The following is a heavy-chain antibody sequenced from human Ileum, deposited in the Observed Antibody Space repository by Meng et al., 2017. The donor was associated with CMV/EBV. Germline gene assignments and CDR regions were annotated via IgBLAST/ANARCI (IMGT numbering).Heavy chain of an antibody. CDR2: ITHSGRT. Sequence: VPVQQWGPGLLKPSEPLSLTCAVFGGSFTGYYWSWFRQSPGKGLEWIGEITHSGRTSYNLSLKSRVTISVDMSKYQFSLKLTSVTAADTAIYYCARGLASGWPDYWGQGTLVTVSS. D-gene: IGHD3-10*01. V-gene: IGHV4-34*01. CDR1: GGSFTGYY. J-gene: IGHJ4*02. CDR3: ARGLASGWPDY.